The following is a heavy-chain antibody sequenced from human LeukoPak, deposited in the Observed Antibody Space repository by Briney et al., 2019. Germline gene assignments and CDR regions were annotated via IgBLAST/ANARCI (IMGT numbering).Heavy chain of an antibody. CDR3: AQLAPYSPAYSQH. D-gene: IGHD2-21*01. V-gene: IGHV4-59*01. Sequence: SETLCLTCTVSGGSITAYYWTWIRQPPGKGLEWIGYIYHSGTTNYNPSLRSRVTISVDTSKNQFSLRLNSVTAADTAVYYCAQLAPYSPAYSQHWGQGTLVTVSS. CDR2: IYHSGTT. J-gene: IGHJ1*01. CDR1: GGSITAYY.